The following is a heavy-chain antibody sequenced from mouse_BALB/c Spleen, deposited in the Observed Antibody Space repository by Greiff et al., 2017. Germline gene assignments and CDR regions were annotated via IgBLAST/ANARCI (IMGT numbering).Heavy chain of an antibody. CDR1: GFTFSSFG. J-gene: IGHJ4*01. CDR3: ARDYGISYSYAMDY. D-gene: IGHD1-1*01. CDR2: ISSGSSTI. Sequence: EVQGVESGGGLVQPGGSRKLSCAASGFTFSSFGMHWVRQAPEKGLEWVAYISSGSSTIYYADTVKGRFTISRDNPKNTLFLQMTSLRSEDTAMYYCARDYGISYSYAMDYWGQGTSVTVSS. V-gene: IGHV5-17*02.